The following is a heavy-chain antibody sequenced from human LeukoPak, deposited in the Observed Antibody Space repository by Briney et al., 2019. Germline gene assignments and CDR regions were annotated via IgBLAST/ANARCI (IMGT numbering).Heavy chain of an antibody. D-gene: IGHD6-19*01. CDR2: IHYSGKV. V-gene: IGHV4-39*01. CDR3: ARQSGDQSSAWYFDA. Sequence: SETLSLTCTVSGGSLSSSGHWWVWIRQPPGKGLEWIGSIHYSGKVYYNPSLKSRVTTSVDTSTDQFSLRLSSATAADAAIYYCARQSGDQSSAWYFDAWGQGTLVTVSS. J-gene: IGHJ4*02. CDR1: GGSLSSSGHW.